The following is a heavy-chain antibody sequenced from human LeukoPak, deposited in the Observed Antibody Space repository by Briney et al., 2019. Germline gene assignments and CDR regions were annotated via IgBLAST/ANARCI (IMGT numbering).Heavy chain of an antibody. J-gene: IGHJ4*02. D-gene: IGHD2-15*01. Sequence: GESLKISCKGSGYSFTNYWIGWVRQMPGKGLEYMGIIYPGDSETKYSPSFQGQVTISADKSISTAYLQWSSLKASDTAIYYXXXXXXXXXXXFAGCSAIDYWGQGTLVTVSS. CDR3: XXXXXXXXXXFAGCSAIDY. CDR2: IYPGDSET. CDR1: GYSFTNYW. V-gene: IGHV5-51*01.